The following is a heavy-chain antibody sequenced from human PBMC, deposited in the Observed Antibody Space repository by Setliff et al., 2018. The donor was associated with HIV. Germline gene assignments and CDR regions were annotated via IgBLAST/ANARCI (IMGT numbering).Heavy chain of an antibody. V-gene: IGHV4-34*01. D-gene: IGHD3-10*01. J-gene: IGHJ4*02. CDR2: INHSGKT. Sequence: SETLSLTCAVYGGSFSGFYWSWIRQAPGKGLEWIGEINHSGKTNYNPSLKSRITLSLDTSENQFALKLASVTAADTAVYYCARGDPLRFLDYWGQGTLVTVSS. CDR3: ARGDPLRFLDY. CDR1: GGSFSGFY.